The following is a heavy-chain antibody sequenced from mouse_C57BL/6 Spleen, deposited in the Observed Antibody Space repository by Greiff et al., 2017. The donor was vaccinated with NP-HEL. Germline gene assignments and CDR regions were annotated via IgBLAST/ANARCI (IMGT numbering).Heavy chain of an antibody. V-gene: IGHV1-15*01. CDR2: IDPETGGT. CDR3: TTPTVDSFAY. CDR1: GYTFTDYE. J-gene: IGHJ3*01. D-gene: IGHD1-1*01. Sequence: QVQLQQSGAELVRPGASVTLSCKASGYTFTDYEMHWVKQTPVHGLEWIGAIDPETGGTAYNQKFKGKAILTADKSSSTAYMELRSLTSEDSAVYYCTTPTVDSFAYWGQGTLVTVSA.